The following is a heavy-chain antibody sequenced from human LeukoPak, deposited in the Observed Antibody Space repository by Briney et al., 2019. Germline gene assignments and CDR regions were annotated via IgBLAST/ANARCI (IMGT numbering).Heavy chain of an antibody. J-gene: IGHJ4*02. D-gene: IGHD6-6*01. Sequence: GGSLRLSCAASGFTFSSYGMHWVLQAPGKGLEWVAFIRYDGSNKYYADSVKGRFTISRDNSKNTLYLQMNSLRAEDTAVYYCAKDLLAARPTVQYFDYWGQGTLVTVSS. CDR3: AKDLLAARPTVQYFDY. V-gene: IGHV3-30*02. CDR2: IRYDGSNK. CDR1: GFTFSSYG.